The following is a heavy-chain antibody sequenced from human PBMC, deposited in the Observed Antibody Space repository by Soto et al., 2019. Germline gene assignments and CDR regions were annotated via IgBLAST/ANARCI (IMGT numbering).Heavy chain of an antibody. CDR2: INPSGGST. J-gene: IGHJ6*02. CDR3: ARGVDTAMDYYYGMDV. V-gene: IGHV1-46*01. CDR1: GYTFASYY. Sequence: ASVKVSCKASGYTFASYYMHWVRQAPGQGLEWMGIINPSGGSTSYAQKFQGRVTMTRDTSTSTVYMELSSLRSEDTAVYYCARGVDTAMDYYYGMDVWGQGTTVTVSS. D-gene: IGHD5-18*01.